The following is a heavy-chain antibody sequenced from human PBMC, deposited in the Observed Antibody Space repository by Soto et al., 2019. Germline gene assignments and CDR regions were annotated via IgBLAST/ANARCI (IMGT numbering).Heavy chain of an antibody. V-gene: IGHV1-69*01. CDR1: GGIFRSYA. D-gene: IGHD5-12*01. J-gene: IGHJ4*02. CDR2: VIPVFGTS. CDR3: ATAAGLHPVSPLDY. Sequence: QVQLVQSGAEVKKSGSSVKVSCKASGGIFRSYAISWVRQAPGQGLDWMGGVIPVFGTSQYAQKFQGRVTITADESTSPAYMELTSLTSDDTAIYYCATAAGLHPVSPLDYWGQGTLVTVSS.